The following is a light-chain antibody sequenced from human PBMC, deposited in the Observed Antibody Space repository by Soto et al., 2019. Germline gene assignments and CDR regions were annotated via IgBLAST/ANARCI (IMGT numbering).Light chain of an antibody. CDR1: TGTVTSNYY. CDR3: LLSYSATRRV. J-gene: IGLJ2*01. CDR2: STS. Sequence: QAVVTQEPSLTVSPGGTVTLTCASSTGTVTSNYYPSWFQQKPGQAPKTLIYSTSSKYSWTPARFSGSLLGGKAALTLSNVQTADEADYYCLLSYSATRRVFGGGTKLTVL. V-gene: IGLV7-43*01.